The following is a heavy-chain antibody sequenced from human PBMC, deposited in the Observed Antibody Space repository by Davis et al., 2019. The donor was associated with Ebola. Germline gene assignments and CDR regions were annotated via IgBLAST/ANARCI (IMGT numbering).Heavy chain of an antibody. CDR1: GFTFSTAW. V-gene: IGHV3-15*01. Sequence: PGGSLRLSCAASGFTFSTAWMTWVRQAPGKGLEWVGRIKSKTDGGTTDYAAPVQGRFIISRDDSRNTLYLRINSLKTEDTAVYYCIRHSGSQWFWGQGTLVTVSS. J-gene: IGHJ4*02. CDR3: IRHSGSQWF. CDR2: IKSKTDGGTT. D-gene: IGHD1-26*01.